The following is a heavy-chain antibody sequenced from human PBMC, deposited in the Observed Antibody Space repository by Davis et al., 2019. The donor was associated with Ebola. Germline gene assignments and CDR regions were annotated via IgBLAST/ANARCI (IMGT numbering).Heavy chain of an antibody. CDR3: AKAEQWLVNWFDP. CDR1: GFTFSSYA. J-gene: IGHJ5*02. CDR2: ISGSGGST. V-gene: IGHV3-23*01. D-gene: IGHD6-19*01. Sequence: GESLKISCAASGFTFSSYAMSWVRQAPGKGLEWVSAISGSGGSTYYADSVKGRFTISRDNSKNTLYLQMNSLRAEDTAVYYCAKAEQWLVNWFDPWGQGTLVTVSS.